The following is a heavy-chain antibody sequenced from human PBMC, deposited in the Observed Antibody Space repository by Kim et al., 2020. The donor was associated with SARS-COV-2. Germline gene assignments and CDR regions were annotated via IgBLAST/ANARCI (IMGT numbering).Heavy chain of an antibody. CDR2: VNSDGSSA. J-gene: IGHJ4*02. V-gene: IGHV3-74*01. D-gene: IGHD3-16*01. CDR3: ASLSTGYFWDKFDY. Sequence: GGSLRLSCVASGFTFSSYWMHWVRQAPGKGLVWVSRVNSDGSSASYADSVKGRFTISRDNARNTLYLQMNSLRAEDTAVYYCASLSTGYFWDKFDYWGQGTLVTLPS. CDR1: GFTFSSYW.